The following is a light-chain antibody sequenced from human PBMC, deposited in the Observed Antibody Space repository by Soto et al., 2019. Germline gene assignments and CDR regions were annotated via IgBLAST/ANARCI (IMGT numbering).Light chain of an antibody. CDR1: QTVSSTY. Sequence: EIVLTQSPATLSLSQGERATLSCRTSQTVSSTYFAWYQQRPGQAPRLLFYDASTRATGIPDRFSCSGSQRDFTLTISRLEPEDSAIYYCQQFGSSPITFGQGTRLEIK. V-gene: IGKV3-20*01. CDR3: QQFGSSPIT. J-gene: IGKJ5*01. CDR2: DAS.